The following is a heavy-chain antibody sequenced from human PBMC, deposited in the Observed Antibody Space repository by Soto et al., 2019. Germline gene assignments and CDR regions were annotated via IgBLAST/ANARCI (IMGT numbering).Heavy chain of an antibody. V-gene: IGHV4-34*01. CDR2: INHSGST. Sequence: QVQLQQWGAGLLKPSETLSLTCAVYGGSFSGYYWSWIRQPPGKGLEWIGEINHSGSTNYNPSLKSRVTISVDTSKNQFSLKLSSVTAADTAVYYCARGNELLYGGENWFDPWGQGTLVTVSS. CDR1: GGSFSGYY. D-gene: IGHD2-2*02. CDR3: ARGNELLYGGENWFDP. J-gene: IGHJ5*02.